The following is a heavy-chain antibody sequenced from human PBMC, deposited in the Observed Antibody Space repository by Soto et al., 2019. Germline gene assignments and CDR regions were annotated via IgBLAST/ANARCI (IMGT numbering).Heavy chain of an antibody. CDR1: GGSFGGYY. V-gene: IGHV4-34*01. CDR3: AMGDVWLDAFDI. D-gene: IGHD5-18*01. Sequence: QVQLQQWGAGLLKPSETLSLTCAVYGGSFGGYYWSWIRQPPGKGLEWIGEINHSGSTNYNPSLKSRVTMSVETSKNQFSLKLSSGTAADTAVYSCAMGDVWLDAFDIWGQGTMVTVSS. CDR2: INHSGST. J-gene: IGHJ3*02.